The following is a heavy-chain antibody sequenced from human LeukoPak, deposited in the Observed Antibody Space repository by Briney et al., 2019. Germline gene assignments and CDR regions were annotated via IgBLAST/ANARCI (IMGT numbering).Heavy chain of an antibody. D-gene: IGHD5-24*01. CDR3: ARVIGPRWLQLHY. CDR1: GGTFSSYA. V-gene: IGHV1-69*13. CDR2: IIPIFGTA. Sequence: GASVKVSCKASGGTFSSYAIGWVRHAPGQGLEWMGGIIPIFGTANYAQKFQGRVTITADESTSTAYMELSSLRSEDTAVYYCARVIGPRWLQLHYWGQGTLVTVSS. J-gene: IGHJ4*02.